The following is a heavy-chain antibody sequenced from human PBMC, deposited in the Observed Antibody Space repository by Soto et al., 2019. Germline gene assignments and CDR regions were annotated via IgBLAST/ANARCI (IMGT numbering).Heavy chain of an antibody. J-gene: IGHJ5*02. CDR1: GGSISSYY. CDR3: ARSQGDYLNWFDP. V-gene: IGHV4-59*01. Sequence: TSETLSLTCTVSGGSISSYYWSWIRQPPGKGLEWIGNIYYSGSTNYNPSLKSRVTISVDTSKNQFSLKLTSVTAADTAVYYCARSQGDYLNWFDPWGQGTLVTVSS. D-gene: IGHD4-17*01. CDR2: IYYSGST.